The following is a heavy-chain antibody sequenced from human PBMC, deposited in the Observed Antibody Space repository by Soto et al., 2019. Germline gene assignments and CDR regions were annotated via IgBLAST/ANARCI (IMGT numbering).Heavy chain of an antibody. CDR3: ARGDWREGDY. D-gene: IGHD3-9*01. Sequence: QVQLQQWGAGLLKPSETLSLTCAVYGGSFSGYYWSWIRQPPGKGLEWIGEINHSGSTNYNPSLKSRVTTSVDTSKNECALMLSFVSGAETAVYDGARGDWREGDYWGQGTLVTVSS. V-gene: IGHV4-34*01. CDR2: INHSGST. CDR1: GGSFSGYY. J-gene: IGHJ4*02.